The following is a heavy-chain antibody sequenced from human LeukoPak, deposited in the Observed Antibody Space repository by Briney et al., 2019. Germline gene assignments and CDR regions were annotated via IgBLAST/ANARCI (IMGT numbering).Heavy chain of an antibody. CDR1: GGSLSSGSDY. CDR3: ARHAKQWLVTWYFDL. D-gene: IGHD6-19*01. J-gene: IGHJ2*01. Sequence: SQTLSLTCTVSGGSLSSGSDYWSWIRQPAGKGLEWIGRIYNSGSTNYNPSLKSRVTISVDTSKNQFSLKLSSVTAADTAVYYCARHAKQWLVTWYFDLWGRGTLVTVSS. V-gene: IGHV4-61*02. CDR2: IYNSGST.